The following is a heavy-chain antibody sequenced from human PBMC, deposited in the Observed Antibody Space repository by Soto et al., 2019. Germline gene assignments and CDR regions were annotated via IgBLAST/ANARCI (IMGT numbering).Heavy chain of an antibody. V-gene: IGHV4-34*01. CDR1: GGSFSGYY. CDR3: AGLGSYYYDSSGT. D-gene: IGHD3-22*01. Sequence: PPETLSLTCAVYGGSFSGYYWSWIRQPAGKGLEWIGEINHSGSTNYNPSLKSRVTISVDTSKNQFSLKLSSVTAADTAVYYCAGLGSYYYDSSGTWGQGTLVTVSS. J-gene: IGHJ5*02. CDR2: INHSGST.